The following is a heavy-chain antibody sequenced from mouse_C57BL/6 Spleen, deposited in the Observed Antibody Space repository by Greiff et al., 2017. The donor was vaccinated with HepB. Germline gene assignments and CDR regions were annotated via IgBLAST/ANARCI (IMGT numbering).Heavy chain of an antibody. Sequence: QVQLQQSGAELVRPGASVTLSCKASGYTFTDYEMHWVKQTPVHGLEWIGAIDPETGGTAYNQKFKGKAILTADKSSSTAYMELRSLTSEDSAVYYCTRAYYYGSSYAGYWGQGTTLTVSS. CDR1: GYTFTDYE. CDR3: TRAYYYGSSYAGY. V-gene: IGHV1-15*01. CDR2: IDPETGGT. J-gene: IGHJ2*01. D-gene: IGHD1-1*01.